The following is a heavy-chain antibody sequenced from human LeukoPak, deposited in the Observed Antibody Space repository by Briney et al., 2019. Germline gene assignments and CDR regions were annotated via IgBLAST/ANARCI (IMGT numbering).Heavy chain of an antibody. CDR1: GFTFSNYG. V-gene: IGHV3-33*06. D-gene: IGHD3-16*01. CDR3: AKDYYGPFGGIDY. J-gene: IGHJ4*02. CDR2: IWYDGSNK. Sequence: GRSLRLSCAASGFTFSNYGMHWVRQAPGKGLEWVAVIWYDGSNKYYADSVKGRFTISRDNSKNTLYLQMSSLRAEDTAVYYCAKDYYGPFGGIDYWGQGTLVTVSS.